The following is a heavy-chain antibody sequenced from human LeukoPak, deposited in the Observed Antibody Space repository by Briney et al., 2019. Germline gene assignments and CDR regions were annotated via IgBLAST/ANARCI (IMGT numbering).Heavy chain of an antibody. D-gene: IGHD2-15*01. J-gene: IGHJ4*02. CDR1: GFTFSSYA. CDR2: ISGSGGST. CDR3: ARGGPIYCSGDSCYPGDY. Sequence: GGSLRLSCAASGFTFSSYAMSWVRQAPGKGLEWVSAISGSGGSTYYADSVKGRFTISRDNSKNTLYLQMNSLRAEDTAVYYCARGGPIYCSGDSCYPGDYWGQGTLVTVSS. V-gene: IGHV3-23*01.